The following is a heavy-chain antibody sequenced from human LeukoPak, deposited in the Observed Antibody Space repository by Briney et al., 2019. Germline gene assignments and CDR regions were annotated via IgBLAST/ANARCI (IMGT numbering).Heavy chain of an antibody. Sequence: TSETLSLTCTVSGGSISSHYWSWIRQPPGKALEWIGYFYSSGSPSYNPFLKSRVTMSLDTSKDQFSLKLSSVTAADTAVYYCARVGRIVGSRWIWCMDVWGQGTTVTVSS. CDR2: FYSSGSP. CDR1: GGSISSHY. J-gene: IGHJ6*02. CDR3: ARVGRIVGSRWIWCMDV. V-gene: IGHV4-59*11. D-gene: IGHD1-26*01.